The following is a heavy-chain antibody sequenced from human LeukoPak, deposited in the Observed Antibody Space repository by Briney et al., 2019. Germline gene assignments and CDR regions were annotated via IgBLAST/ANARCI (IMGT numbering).Heavy chain of an antibody. CDR3: ARGFNDFWSGSQLEY. Sequence: GGSLRLSCAASGFIFGGYAMHWVRQAPGKGLQWLAVISYDGGKTYYADSVEGRFTISRDSSKSTVYLEINSLRSEDTAIYYCARGFNDFWSGSQLEYWGQGTLVTVSS. CDR1: GFIFGGYA. J-gene: IGHJ4*02. CDR2: ISYDGGKT. D-gene: IGHD3-3*01. V-gene: IGHV3-30-3*01.